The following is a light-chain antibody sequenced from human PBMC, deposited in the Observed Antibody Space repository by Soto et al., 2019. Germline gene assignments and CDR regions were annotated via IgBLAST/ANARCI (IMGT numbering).Light chain of an antibody. CDR3: MQALQTPFT. V-gene: IGKV2-28*01. CDR1: QSLLHSNGHNY. J-gene: IGKJ3*01. CDR2: LGS. Sequence: DIVITQSPLSLPVTPGEPASISCSSSQSLLHSNGHNYLHWYLQKPGQSPQLLIYLGSYRASGVPDRLSGSGSGTDFTLEISRVEAEDVGVYYCMQALQTPFTFGPGTKVDIK.